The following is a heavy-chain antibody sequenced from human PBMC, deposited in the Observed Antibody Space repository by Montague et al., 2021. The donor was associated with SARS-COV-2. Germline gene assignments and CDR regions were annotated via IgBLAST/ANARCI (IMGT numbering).Heavy chain of an antibody. J-gene: IGHJ4*02. D-gene: IGHD3-10*02. CDR1: GASISTGPFY. Sequence: TLSLTCTVSGASISTGPFYWSWIRQYPGKGLEWIGYIYYSGSTYYNPSLKSRITMSVDPSKNQFSLRLSSVTAADTAIYYCVTRPPGCTGPFDYWGQGILVTVSS. V-gene: IGHV4-31*03. CDR3: VTRPPGCTGPFDY. CDR2: IYYSGST.